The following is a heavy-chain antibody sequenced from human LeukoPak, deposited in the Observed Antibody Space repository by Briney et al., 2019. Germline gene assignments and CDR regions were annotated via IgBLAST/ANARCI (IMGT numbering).Heavy chain of an antibody. CDR1: GFTFSSYA. Sequence: GGSLRLSCAASGFTFSSYAMSWVRQAPGKGLEWVSAISGSGGSTYYADSVKGRFTISRDNSKNTLYLQMNSLKAEDTAVYYCAKDACSGGSCYSWASKFDPWGQGTLVTVSS. CDR3: AKDACSGGSCYSWASKFDP. D-gene: IGHD2-15*01. CDR2: ISGSGGST. V-gene: IGHV3-23*01. J-gene: IGHJ5*02.